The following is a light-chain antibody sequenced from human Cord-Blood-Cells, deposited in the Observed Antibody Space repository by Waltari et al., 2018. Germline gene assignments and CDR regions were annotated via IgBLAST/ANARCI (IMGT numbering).Light chain of an antibody. Sequence: DIVMTQSQLSLPVTPGEPASISCRSSQSILHSNGYNYLYWYLQKQGQSPQLLIYLGSNRASGVPDRFSGSGSGTDFTLKISRVEAEDVGVYYCMQALQAPFTFGPGTKVDIK. CDR2: LGS. J-gene: IGKJ3*01. CDR1: QSILHSNGYNY. CDR3: MQALQAPFT. V-gene: IGKV2-28*01.